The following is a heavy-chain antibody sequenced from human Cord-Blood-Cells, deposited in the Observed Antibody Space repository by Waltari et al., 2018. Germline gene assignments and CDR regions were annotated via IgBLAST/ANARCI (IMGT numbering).Heavy chain of an antibody. D-gene: IGHD1-26*01. J-gene: IGHJ4*02. CDR3: ASRRGSSFDY. CDR2: INHSGST. V-gene: IGHV4-34*01. CDR1: GGSFSGYY. Sequence: QVQLQQWGAGLLKPSETLSLPCAVYGGSFSGYYWSWIRQPPGKGLEWIGEINHSGSTNYNPSLKSRVTISVDTSKNQFSLKLSSVTAADTAVYYCASRRGSSFDYWGQGTLVTVSS.